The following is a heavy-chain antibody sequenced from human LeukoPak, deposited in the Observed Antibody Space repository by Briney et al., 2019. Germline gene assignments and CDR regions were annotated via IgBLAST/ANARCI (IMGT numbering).Heavy chain of an antibody. CDR3: ARGGWGSSVHFDT. J-gene: IGHJ4*02. CDR2: IYSIATKI. D-gene: IGHD3-10*01. Sequence: PGGSLRLSCATSGFTLSSFLMHWVRPPPGKGLVWVSRIYSIATKINYADSVKGRFTISRDNTKNTVYLQMNSLGAEDTAVYYCARGGWGSSVHFDTWGQGALVTVSS. V-gene: IGHV3-74*01. CDR1: GFTLSSFL.